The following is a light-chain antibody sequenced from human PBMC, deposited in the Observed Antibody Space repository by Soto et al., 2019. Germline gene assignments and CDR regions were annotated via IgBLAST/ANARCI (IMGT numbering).Light chain of an antibody. V-gene: IGKV1-39*01. CDR2: SAS. CDR3: QQSYSTPWT. CDR1: QGISNY. Sequence: DIQLTQSPSSLSASVGDRVTITCRASQGISNYLNWYQQKPGKAPKLLISSASSLQSAVPSRFSGSGSGTDFTLTITSLQPEDFATYYCQQSYSTPWTFGQGTEVDIK. J-gene: IGKJ1*01.